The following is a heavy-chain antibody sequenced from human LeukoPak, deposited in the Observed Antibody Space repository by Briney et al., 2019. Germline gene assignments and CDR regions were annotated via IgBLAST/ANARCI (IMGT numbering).Heavy chain of an antibody. V-gene: IGHV4-34*01. CDR1: GESFSNYF. CDR3: ARAATDAFDI. CDR2: INHSGST. Sequence: PSETLSLTCAVYGESFSNYFWSWIRQPPGKGPDWIGEINHSGSTNYNPSLKSRVTVSVDTAKNQVSLKLTSVTAADTAVYYCARAATDAFDIWGQGTMVTVSS. J-gene: IGHJ3*02.